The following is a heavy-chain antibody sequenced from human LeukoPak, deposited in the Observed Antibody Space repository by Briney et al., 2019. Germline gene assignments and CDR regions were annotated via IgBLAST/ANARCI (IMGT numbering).Heavy chain of an antibody. J-gene: IGHJ2*01. V-gene: IGHV4-31*03. CDR1: GGSISSGRYY. Sequence: SSETLSLTCTVSGGSISSGRYYWSWIRQHPGKGLEWIGYIYYTGSAYYNPSLKSRVTISRGTSKNQFSLNLSSVTAADTAVYYCARGWGGSTSTVTTRPRYCDLWGRGTLAIVSS. D-gene: IGHD4-11*01. CDR2: IYYTGSA. CDR3: ARGWGGSTSTVTTRPRYCDL.